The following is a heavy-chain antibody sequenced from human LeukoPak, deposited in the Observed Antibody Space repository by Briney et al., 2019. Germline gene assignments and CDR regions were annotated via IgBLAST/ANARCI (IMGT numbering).Heavy chain of an antibody. D-gene: IGHD5-24*01. Sequence: SGPTLVNPTQTLTLTCTFSGFSLSTSGVGVGWIRQPPGKALEWLALIYWNDDKRYSPSLKSRLTITKDTSKNQVVLTMTNMDPVDTATYYCAHTRERDGYNYGYYYMDVWGKGTTVTISS. CDR2: IYWNDDK. V-gene: IGHV2-5*01. J-gene: IGHJ6*03. CDR3: AHTRERDGYNYGYYYMDV. CDR1: GFSLSTSGVG.